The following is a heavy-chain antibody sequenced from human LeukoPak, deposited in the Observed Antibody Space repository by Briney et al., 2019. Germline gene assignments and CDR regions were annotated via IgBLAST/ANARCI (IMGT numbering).Heavy chain of an antibody. Sequence: ASVKVSCKASGYTFTNYAMNWVRQAPGQGLEWMGWINTNTGNPTYAQGFTGRFVFSLDTSVSTAYLQISSLKAEDTAVYYCARDHGCSGGSCLSYIDYWGQGTLVTVSS. D-gene: IGHD2-15*01. J-gene: IGHJ4*02. CDR3: ARDHGCSGGSCLSYIDY. V-gene: IGHV7-4-1*02. CDR1: GYTFTNYA. CDR2: INTNTGNP.